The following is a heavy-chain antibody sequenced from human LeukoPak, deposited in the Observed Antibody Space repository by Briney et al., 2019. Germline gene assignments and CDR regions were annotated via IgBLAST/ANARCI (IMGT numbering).Heavy chain of an antibody. CDR2: INHSGST. J-gene: IGHJ3*02. Sequence: PSETLSLTCAVYGGSFSGYYWSWIRQPPGKGLEWIGEINHSGSTNYNPSLKSRVTISVDTSKNQFSLKLSSVTAADTAVYYCARANQQLDAFDIWGQGTMVTVS. CDR1: GGSFSGYY. CDR3: ARANQQLDAFDI. V-gene: IGHV4-34*01. D-gene: IGHD6-13*01.